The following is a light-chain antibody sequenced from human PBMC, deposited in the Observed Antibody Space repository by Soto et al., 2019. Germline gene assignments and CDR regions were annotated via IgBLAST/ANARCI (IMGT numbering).Light chain of an antibody. J-gene: IGLJ1*01. CDR1: SSDFGGYNY. CDR3: ATWDDSLFGHV. CDR2: DVS. Sequence: QSVLTQPRSVSGSPGQSVTISCTGTSSDFGGYNYVSWYQHHPGKAPKLMIYDVSGRPSGVPDRFSGSKSGNMASLTISGLQAEDEADYYCATWDDSLFGHVFGTGTKVTVL. V-gene: IGLV2-11*01.